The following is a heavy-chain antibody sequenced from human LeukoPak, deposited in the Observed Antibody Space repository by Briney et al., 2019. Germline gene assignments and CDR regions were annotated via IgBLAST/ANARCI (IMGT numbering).Heavy chain of an antibody. V-gene: IGHV4-34*01. D-gene: IGHD4-23*01. CDR2: INHSGST. CDR1: GGSFSGYY. CDR3: ALRRGNGFDY. Sequence: PSETLSLTCAVYGGSFSGYYWSWIRQPPGKGLEWIGEINHSGSTNYNPSLKSRVTISVDTSKNQFSLKLSSVTAADTAVYYRALRRGNGFDYWGQGTLVTVSS. J-gene: IGHJ4*02.